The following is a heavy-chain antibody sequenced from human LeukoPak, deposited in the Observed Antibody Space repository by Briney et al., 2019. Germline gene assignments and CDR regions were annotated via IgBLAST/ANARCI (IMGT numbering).Heavy chain of an antibody. Sequence: QPGGSLRLSCAASGLTFSSYDMSWVRQAPGKGLEWVSSITLSGANTFYADSVMGRFTISRDNSKNTLYLQMNSLRAEDTAVYFCAKRGNPAVGHHYLDVWGKGTTVSVSS. V-gene: IGHV3-23*01. CDR3: AKRGNPAVGHHYLDV. CDR1: GLTFSSYD. J-gene: IGHJ6*03. CDR2: ITLSGANT. D-gene: IGHD2-2*01.